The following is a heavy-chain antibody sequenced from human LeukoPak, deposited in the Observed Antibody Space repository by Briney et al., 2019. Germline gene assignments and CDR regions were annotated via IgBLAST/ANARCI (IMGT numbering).Heavy chain of an antibody. CDR1: GFTFDDYA. D-gene: IGHD6-19*01. V-gene: IGHV3-9*01. Sequence: GRSLRLSCAASGFTFDDYAMHWVRQPPRKGLEWLSIISWNSGYIGYAGSVKGRFTVSRDNAENSVYLQMNSLRPEDTAFYFCAKVRGTYSSGFFFDSWGQGTLVTVSS. CDR3: AKVRGTYSSGFFFDS. CDR2: ISWNSGYI. J-gene: IGHJ4*02.